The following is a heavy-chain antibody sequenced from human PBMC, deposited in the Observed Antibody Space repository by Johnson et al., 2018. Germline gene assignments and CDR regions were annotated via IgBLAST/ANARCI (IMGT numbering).Heavy chain of an antibody. CDR2: IWYDGSNK. CDR1: GFTFSTYG. V-gene: IGHV3-33*01. D-gene: IGHD2-15*01. CDR3: ARDTPREGGGGAFDI. J-gene: IGHJ3*02. Sequence: QVQLVQSGGGVVQPGRSLRLSCAASGFTFSTYGMHWVRQAPGKGLEWVAIIWYDGSNKYCADSVKGRFTISRDNSKNTLYLQMDSLRAEDTAVYYWARDTPREGGGGAFDIWGQGTMVTVSS.